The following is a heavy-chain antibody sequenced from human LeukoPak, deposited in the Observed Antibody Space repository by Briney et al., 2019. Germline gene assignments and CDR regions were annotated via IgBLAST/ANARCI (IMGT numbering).Heavy chain of an antibody. V-gene: IGHV3-9*01. Sequence: GGSLRLSCAASGFTFDDYAMHWVRQAPGKGLEWVSGISWNSDIIGYADSVKGRFTISRDNAKNSLYLQMNSLRAEDTAVYYCARGGYDFWSGYRQFDYWGQGNLVTVSS. CDR3: ARGGYDFWSGYRQFDY. J-gene: IGHJ4*02. D-gene: IGHD3-3*01. CDR2: ISWNSDII. CDR1: GFTFDDYA.